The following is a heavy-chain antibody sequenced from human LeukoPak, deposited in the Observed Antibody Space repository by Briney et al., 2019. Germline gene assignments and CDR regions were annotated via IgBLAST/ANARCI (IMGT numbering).Heavy chain of an antibody. CDR1: GGSISNSY. CDR2: VYTSGYT. Sequence: SETLSLTCTVSGGSISNSYWSWIRQPAGKGLEWLGRVYTSGYTSYNPSLKSRVTMSVDTSKNQFSLNLSSVTAADTAIYYCARDHHYSDSSGYYCYFDYWGQGTLVTVSS. J-gene: IGHJ4*02. V-gene: IGHV4-4*07. D-gene: IGHD3-22*01. CDR3: ARDHHYSDSSGYYCYFDY.